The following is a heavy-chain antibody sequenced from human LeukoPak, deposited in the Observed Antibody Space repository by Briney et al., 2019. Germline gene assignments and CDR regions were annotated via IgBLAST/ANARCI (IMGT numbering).Heavy chain of an antibody. CDR2: ISYDGSNK. V-gene: IGHV3-30*19. D-gene: IGHD2-15*01. Sequence: PGGSLRLSCAASGFTFSSYVMHWVRQAPGKGLEWVAVISYDGSNKYYADSVKGRFTISRDNSKNTLYLQMNSLRAEDTAVYYCARDFCSGGSCYIDYWGQGTLVTVSS. CDR3: ARDFCSGGSCYIDY. CDR1: GFTFSSYV. J-gene: IGHJ4*02.